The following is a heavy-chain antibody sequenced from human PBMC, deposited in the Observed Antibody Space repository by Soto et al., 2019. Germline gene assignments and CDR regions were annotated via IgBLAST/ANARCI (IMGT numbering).Heavy chain of an antibody. CDR2: IFADGNT. V-gene: IGHV4-4*07. CDR1: GASISTSY. CDR3: VRDIIVALDY. J-gene: IGHJ4*02. D-gene: IGHD2-21*01. Sequence: PSETLSLPWVVSGASISTSYWSWVRQPAGKRLQWIGRIFADGNTNSSPSLKGRVSMAIDKSQNQISLQLASVTAADTATYYCVRDIIVALDYSGKGAEVTISS.